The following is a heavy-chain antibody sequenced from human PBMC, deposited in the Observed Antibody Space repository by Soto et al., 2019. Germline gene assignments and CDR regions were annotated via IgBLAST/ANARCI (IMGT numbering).Heavy chain of an antibody. J-gene: IGHJ6*02. Sequence: EVQLVESGGGLVQPGGSLRRSCAASGFSFSTYSMNWVRQAPGKGLEWVSYISSRSYTIYYVDSVKGRFTISRDNAKNSLYLQMNSLRDEDTAVYYCARGGSSSDNGMDVWGQGTTVTVSS. D-gene: IGHD6-6*01. CDR2: ISSRSYTI. V-gene: IGHV3-48*02. CDR3: ARGGSSSDNGMDV. CDR1: GFSFSTYS.